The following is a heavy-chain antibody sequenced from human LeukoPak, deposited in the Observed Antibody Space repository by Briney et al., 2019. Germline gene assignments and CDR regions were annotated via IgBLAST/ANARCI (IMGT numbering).Heavy chain of an antibody. D-gene: IGHD6-13*01. V-gene: IGHV1-24*01. J-gene: IGHJ4*02. CDR1: GYTLTELS. CDR2: FDPEDGET. CDR3: ARGDGYSSSWYYFDY. Sequence: ASVKVSCKVSGYTLTELSMHWVRQAPGKGLEWMGGFDPEDGETIYAQKFQGRVTMTRDTSTSTVYMELSSLRSEDTAVYYCARGDGYSSSWYYFDYWGQGTLVTVSS.